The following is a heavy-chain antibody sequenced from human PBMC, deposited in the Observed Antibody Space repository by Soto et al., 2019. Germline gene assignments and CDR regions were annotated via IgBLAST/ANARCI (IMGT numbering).Heavy chain of an antibody. CDR1: GGSISSYY. Sequence: SETLSLTCTVSGGSISSYYWCWIRQPPGKGLERIGYIYYSGSTNYNPSLTSRVTISIDTSKNHFSLKQISVTAAAAAVYYCSTSGEGCSGCSCHPDRISFDFWGQGTLVTVSS. D-gene: IGHD2-15*01. CDR2: IYYSGST. J-gene: IGHJ4*02. V-gene: IGHV4-59*01. CDR3: STSGEGCSGCSCHPDRISFDF.